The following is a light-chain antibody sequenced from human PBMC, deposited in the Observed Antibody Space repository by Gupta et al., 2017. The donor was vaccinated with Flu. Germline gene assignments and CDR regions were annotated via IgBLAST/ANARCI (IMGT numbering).Light chain of an antibody. Sequence: QSVLTQPPSASGTPGQRVTISCSGSSSNIGSNYVYWYQRLPGTAPKLLIYRNNQRPSGVPDRFSGSKSGTSASLAISGLRSVDEADYYCAAWDDSLSGPLYVFGTGTKVTVL. V-gene: IGLV1-47*01. CDR3: AAWDDSLSGPLYV. J-gene: IGLJ1*01. CDR2: RNN. CDR1: SSNIGSNY.